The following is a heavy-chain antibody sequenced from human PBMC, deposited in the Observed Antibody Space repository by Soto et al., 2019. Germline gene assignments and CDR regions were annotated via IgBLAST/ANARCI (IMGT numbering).Heavy chain of an antibody. CDR3: APHLWFGELYY. CDR2: ISGSGGST. CDR1: GFTLSSYA. V-gene: IGHV3-23*01. J-gene: IGHJ4*02. D-gene: IGHD3-10*01. Sequence: EVQLLESGGGLVQPGGSLRLSCAASGFTLSSYAMSCVRQAPGKGLEWVSAISGSGGSTYYADSVKGRFTISRDNSKNTLYLQMNSLRAADTAVYYCAPHLWFGELYYWGQGTLVTVSS.